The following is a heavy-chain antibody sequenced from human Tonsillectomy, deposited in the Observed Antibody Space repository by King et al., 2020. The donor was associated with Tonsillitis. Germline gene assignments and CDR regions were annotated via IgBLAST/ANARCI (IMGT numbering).Heavy chain of an antibody. CDR1: GFTFSSFA. CDR3: AKVGYYFDSSGYYDY. J-gene: IGHJ4*02. D-gene: IGHD3-22*01. Sequence: VQLVESVGGLVQPGGSLRLSCAASGFTFSSFAMSWVRQAPGKGLEWVSVVYRAGSGTHYADSVKGRFTISRDNSQNMLYLQMNSLRAEDTAVYYCAKVGYYFDSSGYYDYWGLGTLVTVSS. V-gene: IGHV3-23*03. CDR2: VYRAGSGT.